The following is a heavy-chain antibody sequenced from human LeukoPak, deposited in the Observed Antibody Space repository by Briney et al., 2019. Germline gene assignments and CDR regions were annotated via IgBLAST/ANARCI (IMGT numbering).Heavy chain of an antibody. CDR1: GFTFRSYA. CDR3: AKDLSDNYNLFDY. J-gene: IGHJ4*02. Sequence: PVGSLRLSCAASGFTFRSYAMSWVRQAPGKGLEWVSVISGPGYTTYYADSVKGRLTISRDNSNNMLYLQLSSLRAEDTAVYYCAKDLSDNYNLFDYWGQGTLVTVSS. CDR2: ISGPGYTT. V-gene: IGHV3-23*01. D-gene: IGHD1-1*01.